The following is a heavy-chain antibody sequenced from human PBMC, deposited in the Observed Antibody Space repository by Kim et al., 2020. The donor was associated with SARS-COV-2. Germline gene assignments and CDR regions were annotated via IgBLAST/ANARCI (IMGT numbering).Heavy chain of an antibody. CDR3: ARVAMAGTERRWYFDL. CDR2: ISGSGITM. D-gene: IGHD6-19*01. J-gene: IGHJ2*01. V-gene: IGHV3-48*02. CDR1: GFTFSSFS. Sequence: GGSLRLSCAASGFTFSSFSMNWVRQAPGKGLEWVSYISGSGITMYYADSVKGRFTMSRDNGKKSLHLQMNSLRDDDTAVYYCARVAMAGTERRWYFDLWGRGTLVTASS.